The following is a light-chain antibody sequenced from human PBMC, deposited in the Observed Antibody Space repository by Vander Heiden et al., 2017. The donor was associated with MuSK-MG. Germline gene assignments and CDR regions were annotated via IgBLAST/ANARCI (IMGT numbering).Light chain of an antibody. V-gene: IGKV3-15*01. CDR2: GAS. Sequence: EIVMTQSPATLSVSPGERATLSCRASQSVSSNLAWYQQKPGQAPRLLMYGASTRDTGIPARFSGSGSGTEFTLTISSLQSEDFAVYYCQQYNNWPPWTFGQGTRVEIK. CDR1: QSVSSN. J-gene: IGKJ1*01. CDR3: QQYNNWPPWT.